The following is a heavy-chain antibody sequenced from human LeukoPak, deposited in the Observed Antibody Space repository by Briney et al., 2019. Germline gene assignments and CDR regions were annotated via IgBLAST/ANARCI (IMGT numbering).Heavy chain of an antibody. CDR1: GFTFDDYG. V-gene: IGHV3-20*04. CDR3: ARDQGLSSYYYYMDV. CDR2: INWNGGST. J-gene: IGHJ6*03. Sequence: GGSLRLSCAASGFTFDDYGMSWVRQAPGKGLEWVSGINWNGGSTGYADSVKGRFTISRDNAKNSLYLQMNSLRAEDTALYYCARDQGLSSYYYYMDVWGKGTTVTVS. D-gene: IGHD3/OR15-3a*01.